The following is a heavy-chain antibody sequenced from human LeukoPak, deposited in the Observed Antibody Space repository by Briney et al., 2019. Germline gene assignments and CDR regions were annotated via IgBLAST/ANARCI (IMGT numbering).Heavy chain of an antibody. CDR2: IYYSGSS. D-gene: IGHD3-10*01. V-gene: IGHV4-59*01. Sequence: PSETLSLTCTVSGGSISSYYWSWIRQPPGKGLEWIGFIYYSGSSNYNPSLKSRVTISVDTPKNQFSLKLSSVAAADTAVYYCARGRLGGSGSYYNVLDYWGQGTLVTVSS. CDR1: GGSISSYY. CDR3: ARGRLGGSGSYYNVLDY. J-gene: IGHJ4*02.